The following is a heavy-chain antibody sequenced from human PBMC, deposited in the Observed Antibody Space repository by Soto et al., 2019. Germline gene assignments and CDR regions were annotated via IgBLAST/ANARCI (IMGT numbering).Heavy chain of an antibody. CDR2: IKQDGSEK. J-gene: IGHJ6*03. CDR1: GFTFSSYW. Sequence: GGSLRLSCAASGFTFSSYWMSWVRQAPGKGLEWVANIKQDGSEKYYVDSVKGRFTISRDNAKNSLYLQMNSLRAEDTAVYYCARAKGGTAYYYYYMDVWGKGTTVTVSS. D-gene: IGHD1-1*01. V-gene: IGHV3-7*01. CDR3: ARAKGGTAYYYYYMDV.